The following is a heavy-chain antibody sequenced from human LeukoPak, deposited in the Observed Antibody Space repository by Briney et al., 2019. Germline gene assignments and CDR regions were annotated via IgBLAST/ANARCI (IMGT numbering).Heavy chain of an antibody. CDR3: ARLIVIPGGIDV. J-gene: IGHJ6*02. D-gene: IGHD2/OR15-2a*01. Sequence: PGGSLRLSCAASGFIFSSYWMSWVRQAPGKGLEWVANIKQDGSEKYYVDSVKGRFTISRGNAKNSLYLQMNSLRAEDTAVYYCARLIVIPGGIDVWGQGTTVTVSS. V-gene: IGHV3-7*03. CDR2: IKQDGSEK. CDR1: GFIFSSYW.